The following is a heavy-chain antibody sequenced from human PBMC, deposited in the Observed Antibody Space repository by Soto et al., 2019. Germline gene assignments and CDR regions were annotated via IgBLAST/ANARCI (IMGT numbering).Heavy chain of an antibody. CDR3: ARDRSLVATN. V-gene: IGHV1-3*04. CDR1: GYIFTEYA. Sequence: ASVKVSCKASGYIFTEYAIHWVRQAPGQRLEWMGWINTGTDKTEYSQTFQGRVTFTRDTSANTAYMELSSLRSEDTAVYYCARDRSLVATNWGQGTQVTVSS. D-gene: IGHD5-12*01. CDR2: INTGTDKT. J-gene: IGHJ4*02.